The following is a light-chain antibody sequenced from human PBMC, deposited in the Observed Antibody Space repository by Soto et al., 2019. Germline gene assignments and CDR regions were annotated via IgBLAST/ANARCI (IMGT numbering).Light chain of an antibody. J-gene: IGKJ4*01. Sequence: EIVLTQSPATLSLSPGEIATLSCRASQSVSSYLAWYQQKPVKAPRLRIYDASNRATGIPARFSGSGSRTDFTLTISSLEPEDFAVYDCQQRSNWPSLTFGGGTKVEIK. V-gene: IGKV3-11*01. CDR3: QQRSNWPSLT. CDR1: QSVSSY. CDR2: DAS.